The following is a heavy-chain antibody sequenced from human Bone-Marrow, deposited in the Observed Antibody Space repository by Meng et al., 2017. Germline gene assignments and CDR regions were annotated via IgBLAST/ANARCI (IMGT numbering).Heavy chain of an antibody. V-gene: IGHV4-34*01. CDR1: GGSLGGYY. CDR2: INHSGST. D-gene: IGHD3-10*02. CDR3: ARGPKGLFGTARGFDP. J-gene: IGHJ5*02. Sequence: SETLSLTCAVYGGSLGGYYWTWIRQPPGKGLEWIGEINHSGSTNYNPSPKSRVTISVDTTKNQLSLKLSPVTAADTAVYYCARGPKGLFGTARGFDPWGQGTLVTVSS.